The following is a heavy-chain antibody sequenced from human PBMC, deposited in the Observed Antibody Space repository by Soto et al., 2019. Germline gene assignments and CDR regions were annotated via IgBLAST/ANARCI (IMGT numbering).Heavy chain of an antibody. J-gene: IGHJ3*02. CDR1: GYTFTGYY. D-gene: IGHD3-10*01. CDR3: ARAAGPGDLDDACDN. CDR2: INPNSGGT. Sequence: QVQLVQSGAEVKKPGASVKVSCKASGYTFTGYYMHWVRQAPGQGLEWMGWINPNSGGTNYAQKFQGWVTMTRDTSSRASYIELSWQGCDATSVYICARAAGPGDLDDACDNRGKGTKVTFS. V-gene: IGHV1-2*04.